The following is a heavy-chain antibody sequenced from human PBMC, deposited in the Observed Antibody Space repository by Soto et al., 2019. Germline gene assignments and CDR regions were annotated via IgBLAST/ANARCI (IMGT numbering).Heavy chain of an antibody. CDR3: ARGGSQEMATIMDYYYGMDV. Sequence: ASVKVSCKASGYTFTGYYMHWVRRAPGQGLEWMGGINPNIGGTNYAQKFQGRVTMTTDTSISTAYMELSSLRSEDTAVYYCARGGSQEMATIMDYYYGMDVWGQGTTVTVSS. J-gene: IGHJ6*02. V-gene: IGHV1-2*02. CDR2: INPNIGGT. CDR1: GYTFTGYY. D-gene: IGHD5-12*01.